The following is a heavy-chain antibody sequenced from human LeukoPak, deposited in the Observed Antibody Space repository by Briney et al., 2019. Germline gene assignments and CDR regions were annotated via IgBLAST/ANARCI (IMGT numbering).Heavy chain of an antibody. J-gene: IGHJ6*02. CDR1: GFTFSSYA. V-gene: IGHV3-30-3*01. CDR3: AREIWRQSYGYGMDV. CDR2: ISYDGSNK. Sequence: GGSLRLSCAASGFTFSSYAMHWVRQAPGKGLEWVAIISYDGSNKYYADSVKGRFTISRDNSKNTLYLQMNSLRAEDTAVYYCAREIWRQSYGYGMDVWGQGTTVTVSS. D-gene: IGHD3-10*01.